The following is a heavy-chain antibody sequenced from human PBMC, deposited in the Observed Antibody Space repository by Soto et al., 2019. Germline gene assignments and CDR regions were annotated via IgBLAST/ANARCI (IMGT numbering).Heavy chain of an antibody. V-gene: IGHV4-30-4*01. J-gene: IGHJ4*02. CDR2: IYYSGST. CDR1: GGSISRGFYY. Sequence: PSETLSLTCTVSGGSISRGFYYWSWIRQPPGKGLEWIGYIYYSGSTYYNPSLKSRVTISADTSKNQFFLKLSSVTAADTAVYYCARNYYDTLTGPYYFDYWGQGTLVTVSS. D-gene: IGHD3-9*01. CDR3: ARNYYDTLTGPYYFDY.